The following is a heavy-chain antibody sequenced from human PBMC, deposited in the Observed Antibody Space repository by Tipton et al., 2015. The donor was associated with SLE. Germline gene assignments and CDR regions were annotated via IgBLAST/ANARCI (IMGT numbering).Heavy chain of an antibody. D-gene: IGHD5-12*01. CDR2: IRYNGRDE. CDR1: GFTFSSYG. CDR3: AKGSRGYSGYEKVGY. J-gene: IGHJ4*02. Sequence: SLRLSCEASGFTFSSYGMHWVRQAPGKGLEWVAFIRYNGRDEYYADSVKGRFTISRDNSRNTVYLQMNSLRAEDTAVYYCAKGSRGYSGYEKVGYWGQGTLVTVSS. V-gene: IGHV3-30*02.